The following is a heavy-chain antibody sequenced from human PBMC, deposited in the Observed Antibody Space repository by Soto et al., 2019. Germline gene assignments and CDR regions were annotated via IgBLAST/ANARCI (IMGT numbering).Heavy chain of an antibody. Sequence: PSDTLSLTCTVSGGSISIGDYYWSWIRQPPGKGLEWIGNIYYSGSTYYNPSLKSRVTISVDTSKKQFPLKLSSVTAADTAVYYCASRKSSPYFDYWGQGTLVTVSS. CDR3: ASRKSSPYFDY. D-gene: IGHD3-10*01. V-gene: IGHV4-30-4*02. CDR2: IYYSGST. J-gene: IGHJ4*02. CDR1: GGSISIGDYY.